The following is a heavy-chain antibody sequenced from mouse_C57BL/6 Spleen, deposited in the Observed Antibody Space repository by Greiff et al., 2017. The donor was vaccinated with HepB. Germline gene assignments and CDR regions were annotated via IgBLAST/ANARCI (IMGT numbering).Heavy chain of an antibody. CDR2: IYPGDGDT. CDR3: ARWGRSYAMDY. Sequence: VQVVESGPELVKPGASVKISCKASGYAFSSSWMNWVKQRPGKGLEWIGRIYPGDGDTNYNGKFKGKATLTADKSSSTAYMQLSSLTSEDSAVYFCARWGRSYAMDYWGQGTSVTVSS. J-gene: IGHJ4*01. CDR1: GYAFSSSW. D-gene: IGHD3-3*01. V-gene: IGHV1-82*01.